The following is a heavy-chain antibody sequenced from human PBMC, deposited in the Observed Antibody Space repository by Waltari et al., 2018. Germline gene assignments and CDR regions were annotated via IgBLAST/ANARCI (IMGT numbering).Heavy chain of an antibody. J-gene: IGHJ3*02. CDR3: ASFGYCSGGSCYSGPGAFDI. Sequence: EVQLVQSGAEVKKPGESLTISCKGSAYSFTSYWIGGVRQMPGRGLEWMGIIYPGDSDTRYSPSFQGQVTISADKSISTAYLQWSSLKASDTAMYYCASFGYCSGGSCYSGPGAFDIWGQGTMVTVSS. V-gene: IGHV5-51*01. CDR2: IYPGDSDT. D-gene: IGHD2-15*01. CDR1: AYSFTSYW.